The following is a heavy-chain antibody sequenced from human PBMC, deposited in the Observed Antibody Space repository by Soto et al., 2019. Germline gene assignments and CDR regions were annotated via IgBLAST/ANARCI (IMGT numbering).Heavy chain of an antibody. CDR2: INAGNGNT. D-gene: IGHD2-2*01. V-gene: IGHV1-3*01. CDR3: ANSVVPAAYNWFDP. J-gene: IGHJ5*02. Sequence: VASVKVSCKASGYTFTSYAMHWVRQAPGQRLEWMGWINAGNGNTKYSQKFQGRVTITRDTSASTAYMELSSLRSEDTAVYYCANSVVPAAYNWFDPWGQGTLVTVSS. CDR1: GYTFTSYA.